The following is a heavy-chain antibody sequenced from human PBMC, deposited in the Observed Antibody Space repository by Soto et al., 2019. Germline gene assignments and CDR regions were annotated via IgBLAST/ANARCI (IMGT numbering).Heavy chain of an antibody. J-gene: IGHJ3*02. CDR2: IIPIFGTA. Sequence: ASVKVSCKASGGTFSSYAISWVRQAPGQGLEWMGGIIPIFGTANYAQKFQGRVTITADESTSTAYMELSSLRSEDTAVYYCARDRSGSYDAFDIWGQGTMVTVSS. V-gene: IGHV1-69*13. CDR3: ARDRSGSYDAFDI. CDR1: GGTFSSYA. D-gene: IGHD1-26*01.